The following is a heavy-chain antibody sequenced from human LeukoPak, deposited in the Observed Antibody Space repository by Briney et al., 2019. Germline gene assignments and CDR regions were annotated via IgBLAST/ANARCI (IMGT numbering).Heavy chain of an antibody. J-gene: IGHJ6*02. D-gene: IGHD5-18*01. Sequence: GGSLRLSCAASGFTFSDYYMSWIRRTPGKGLEWVSYISSSGSTIYYADSVKGRFTISRDNAKNSLYLQMNSLRAEDTAVYYCASSIQLWPPFYYGMDVWGQGTTVTVSS. CDR3: ASSIQLWPPFYYGMDV. CDR1: GFTFSDYY. V-gene: IGHV3-11*01. CDR2: ISSSGSTI.